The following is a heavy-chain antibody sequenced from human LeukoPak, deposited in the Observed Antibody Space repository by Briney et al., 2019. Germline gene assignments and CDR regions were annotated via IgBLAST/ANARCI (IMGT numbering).Heavy chain of an antibody. Sequence: SETLSLTCTVSGGSISSYYWSWIRQPAGKGLEWIGRIYTSGSTNYNPSLKSRVTMSVDTSKNQFSLKLSSVTTADTAVYYCARGDRYSSGWYIDYWGQGTLVTVSS. J-gene: IGHJ4*02. V-gene: IGHV4-4*07. CDR3: ARGDRYSSGWYIDY. CDR1: GGSISSYY. CDR2: IYTSGST. D-gene: IGHD6-19*01.